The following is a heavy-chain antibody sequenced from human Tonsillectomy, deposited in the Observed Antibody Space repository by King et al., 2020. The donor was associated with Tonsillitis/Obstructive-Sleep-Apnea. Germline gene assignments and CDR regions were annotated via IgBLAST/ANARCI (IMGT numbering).Heavy chain of an antibody. CDR1: GFTFDDYT. CDR3: ATGQGGAFDI. Sequence: VQLVESGGVVVQPGGSLRLSCAASGFTFDDYTMHWGRQAPGKGLEWVSLISWDGGSTYYADSVKGRFTISRDNSKKSLYLQMNSLRTEDTALYYCATGQGGAFDIWGQGTMVTVSS. V-gene: IGHV3-43*01. CDR2: ISWDGGST. J-gene: IGHJ3*02.